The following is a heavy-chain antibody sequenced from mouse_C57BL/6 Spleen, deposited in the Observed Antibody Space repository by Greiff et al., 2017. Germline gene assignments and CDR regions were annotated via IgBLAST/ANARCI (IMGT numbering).Heavy chain of an antibody. J-gene: IGHJ4*01. Sequence: VQLQQPGAELVKPGASVKLSCKASGYTFTSYWMHWVKQRPGQGLEWIGMIHPNSGSTNYNEKFKSKATLTVDKSSSTACMQLSSLTSEDSAVYYCARAYYDYAMDYWGQGTSVTVSS. CDR1: GYTFTSYW. CDR2: IHPNSGST. CDR3: ARAYYDYAMDY. D-gene: IGHD2-10*01. V-gene: IGHV1-64*01.